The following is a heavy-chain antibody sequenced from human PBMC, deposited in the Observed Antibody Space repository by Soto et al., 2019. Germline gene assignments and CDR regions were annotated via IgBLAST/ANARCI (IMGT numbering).Heavy chain of an antibody. J-gene: IGHJ6*02. CDR1: GGSVSSGNYY. Sequence: SETLSLTCTVSGGSVSSGNYYWSWIRQPPGKGLEWIGYLYDSGSTDYNPSLKSRVTISVDTSKNQFSLKLSSVTAADTAVYYCARNVKRLVWRYYYGMDVWGQGTTVTVSS. CDR3: ARNVKRLVWRYYYGMDV. V-gene: IGHV4-61*01. D-gene: IGHD3-16*01. CDR2: LYDSGST.